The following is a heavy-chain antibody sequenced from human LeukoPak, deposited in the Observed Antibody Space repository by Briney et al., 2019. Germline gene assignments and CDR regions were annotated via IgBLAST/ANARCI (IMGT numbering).Heavy chain of an antibody. CDR2: IYYSGST. J-gene: IGHJ6*02. CDR1: GGSISSYY. Sequence: PSETLSLTCTVSGGSISSYYWSWIRQPPGKGLEWIGYIYYSGSTNYNPSLESRVTISVDTSKNQFSLKLSSVTAADTAVYYCARHGLHYYNGMDVWGQGTTVTVSS. V-gene: IGHV4-59*08. CDR3: ARHGLHYYNGMDV.